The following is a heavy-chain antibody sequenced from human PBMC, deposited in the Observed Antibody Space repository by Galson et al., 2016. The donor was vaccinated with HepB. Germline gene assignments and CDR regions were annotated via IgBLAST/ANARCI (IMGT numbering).Heavy chain of an antibody. J-gene: IGHJ4*01. Sequence: SETLSLTCTVSGGSISPHYWTWIRQSPGKGLEWIGHISYTGVSNYKPSLQSRVTMSVDVSNNQVSLRLSSVTAADTALYYCARGGAEFDYWGHGILVTVSS. V-gene: IGHV4-59*11. CDR3: ARGGAEFDY. D-gene: IGHD1-14*01. CDR2: ISYTGVS. CDR1: GGSISPHY.